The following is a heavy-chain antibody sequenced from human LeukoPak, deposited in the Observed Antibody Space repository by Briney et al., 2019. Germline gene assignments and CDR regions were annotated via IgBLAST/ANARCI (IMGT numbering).Heavy chain of an antibody. J-gene: IGHJ4*02. Sequence: GGSLRLSCAASGFTFSSYWMSWVRQAPGKGLEWVANIKADGGEKDHVASVKGRFTISRDNAKNSLYLQMNSPRVEDTAVYYCARGGAARPDFWGQGTLVTVSS. V-gene: IGHV3-7*01. CDR1: GFTFSSYW. D-gene: IGHD6-6*01. CDR3: ARGGAARPDF. CDR2: IKADGGEK.